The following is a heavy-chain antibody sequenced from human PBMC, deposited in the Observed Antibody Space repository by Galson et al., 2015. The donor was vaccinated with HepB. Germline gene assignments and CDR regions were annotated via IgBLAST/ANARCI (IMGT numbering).Heavy chain of an antibody. CDR2: IYYSGST. CDR3: ARSNEGMPDGYNYYFDY. D-gene: IGHD5-24*01. Sequence: TLSLTCTVSGGSISSGSYYWSWIRQHPGKGLEWIGYIYYSGSTYYNPSLKSRVTISVDTSKNQFSLKLSSVTAADTAVYYCARSNEGMPDGYNYYFDYWGQGTLVTVSS. CDR1: GGSISSGSYY. J-gene: IGHJ4*02. V-gene: IGHV4-31*03.